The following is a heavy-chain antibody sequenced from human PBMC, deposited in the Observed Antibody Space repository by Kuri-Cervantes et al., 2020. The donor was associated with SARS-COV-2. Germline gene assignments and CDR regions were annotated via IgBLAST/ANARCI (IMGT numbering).Heavy chain of an antibody. Sequence: GGSLRLSCAASRFTFSNYGMHWVRQAPGKGLEWVAVISYDGSNKYYADSVKGRFTISRDNSKNTLYLQMNSLRAEDTAVYYCARDKSSIQLWLRPLDYWGQGTLVTVSS. CDR2: ISYDGSNK. V-gene: IGHV3-30*03. CDR3: ARDKSSIQLWLRPLDY. CDR1: RFTFSNYG. D-gene: IGHD5-18*01. J-gene: IGHJ4*02.